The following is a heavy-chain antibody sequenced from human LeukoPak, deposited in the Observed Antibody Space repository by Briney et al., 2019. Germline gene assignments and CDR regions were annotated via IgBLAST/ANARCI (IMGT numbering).Heavy chain of an antibody. CDR2: INSNSGDT. V-gene: IGHV1-2*02. D-gene: IGHD2-2*01. J-gene: IGHJ4*02. Sequence: GASVKDSCKASGYTFTGYYLHWVRQAPGQGLEWMGWINSNSGDTNFAQKFQGRVTMTRDTTISTAYMELTRLNSDDTAVYYCARGFTRSLDFWGQGTLVTVSP. CDR1: GYTFTGYY. CDR3: ARGFTRSLDF.